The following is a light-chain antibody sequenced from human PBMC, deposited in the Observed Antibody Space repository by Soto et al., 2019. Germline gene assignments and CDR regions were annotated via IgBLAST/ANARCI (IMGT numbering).Light chain of an antibody. CDR3: QSYDSSLSGLYV. CDR2: GNS. V-gene: IGLV1-40*01. CDR1: SSNIGAGYD. Sequence: QSVLTQPPSVSGAPGQRFTISCTGSSSNIGAGYDVHWYQQLPGTAPKLLIYGNSNRPSGVPDRFSGSKSGTSASLAITGXXXXDEADYYCQSYDSSLSGLYVFGTGTKLTVL. J-gene: IGLJ1*01.